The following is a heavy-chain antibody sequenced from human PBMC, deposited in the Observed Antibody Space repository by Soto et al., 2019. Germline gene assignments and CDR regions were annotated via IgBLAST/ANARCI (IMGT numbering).Heavy chain of an antibody. CDR2: IDTDGGGT. J-gene: IGHJ5*02. CDR1: GFTLRSHR. Sequence: EVQLVESGGGLVQPGGSLRVSCAASGFTLRSHRIHWVRQAPGKGLEWVSRIDTDGGGTSYADSVKGRFTISTDNAKXXXXXXXXXLXXXXXXVXXXATVFDLWGQGTLVTVSS. CDR3: ATVFDL. D-gene: IGHD4-17*01. V-gene: IGHV3-74*01.